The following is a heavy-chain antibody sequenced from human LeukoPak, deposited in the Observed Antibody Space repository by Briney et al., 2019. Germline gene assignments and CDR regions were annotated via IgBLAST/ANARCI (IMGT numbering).Heavy chain of an antibody. J-gene: IGHJ4*02. Sequence: SGPTQAKPTQTLTLTCTFSGFSRRTSGVGVGWIRQPPGKALEWLAVMYWNDDKRYSPSLKSRLTITEDSSKNQVVLTMTNMDPGDTATYYCTQNTLTVGIYIDGWGQGTLVTAS. D-gene: IGHD7-27*01. CDR2: MYWNDDK. CDR3: TQNTLTVGIYIDG. V-gene: IGHV2-5*01. CDR1: GFSRRTSGVG.